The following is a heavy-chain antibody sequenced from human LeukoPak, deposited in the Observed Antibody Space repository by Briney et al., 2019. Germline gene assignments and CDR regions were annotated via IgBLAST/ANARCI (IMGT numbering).Heavy chain of an antibody. CDR1: GYTFTSYG. CDR3: ARDLSGGEAVAGNPYYYGMDV. D-gene: IGHD6-19*01. J-gene: IGHJ6*02. V-gene: IGHV1-18*01. Sequence: ASVTVSCKASGYTFTSYGISWVRQAPGQGLEWMGWISAYNGNTNYAQKLQGRVIMTTDTSTSTAYMELRSLRSDDTAVYYCARDLSGGEAVAGNPYYYGMDVWGQGTTVTVSS. CDR2: ISAYNGNT.